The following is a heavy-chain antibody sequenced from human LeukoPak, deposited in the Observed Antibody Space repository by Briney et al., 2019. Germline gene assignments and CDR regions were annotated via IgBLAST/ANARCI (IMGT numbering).Heavy chain of an antibody. CDR3: AKRGESGIAARPSYYFDY. CDR1: GFTLSTYA. D-gene: IGHD6-6*01. Sequence: GGSLRLSCAASGFTLSTYAMSWVRQTPGKGLEWVSAISGSGGSTYYADSVKGRFTISRDNSKNTLYLQMNSLRAEDTAVYYCAKRGESGIAARPSYYFDYWGQGTLVTVSS. CDR2: ISGSGGST. V-gene: IGHV3-23*01. J-gene: IGHJ4*02.